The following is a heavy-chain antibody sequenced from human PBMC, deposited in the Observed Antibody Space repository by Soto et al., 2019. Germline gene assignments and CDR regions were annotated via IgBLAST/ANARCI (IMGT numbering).Heavy chain of an antibody. Sequence: ASVKVSCKASGYTFTTYALHWVRQAPGQRLECMGRINAGNGNTKYSQKFQGRITITRDTSASTVYMELSRLRLEETAVYYCARVPGRPEPDYHGMDVWGQGTTVTVSS. CDR3: ARVPGRPEPDYHGMDV. CDR1: GYTFTTYA. D-gene: IGHD1-26*01. CDR2: INAGNGNT. J-gene: IGHJ6*02. V-gene: IGHV1-3*01.